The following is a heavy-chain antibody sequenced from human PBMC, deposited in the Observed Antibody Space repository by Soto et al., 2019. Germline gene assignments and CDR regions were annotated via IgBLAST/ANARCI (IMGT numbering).Heavy chain of an antibody. CDR2: IYYTGST. CDR3: ARERGPNTGWSFGVPNYSYYGMDV. V-gene: IGHV4-31*03. J-gene: IGHJ6*02. D-gene: IGHD6-19*01. Sequence: SETLSLTCSVSGASVSGGGNYWHWIRQHPGKGLEWMGDIYYTGSTYSNPSLKSRLTMSLDTSQNQVSLRLSSVTAADTAVYYCARERGPNTGWSFGVPNYSYYGMDVWGQGTAVTVSS. CDR1: GASVSGGGNY.